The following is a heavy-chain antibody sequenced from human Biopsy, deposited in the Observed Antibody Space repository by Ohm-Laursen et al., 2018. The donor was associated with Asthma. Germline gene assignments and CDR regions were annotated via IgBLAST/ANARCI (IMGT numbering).Heavy chain of an antibody. V-gene: IGHV1-24*01. CDR3: ASDFPKDYVRYNFQF. J-gene: IGHJ4*02. Sequence: ASVKVSCKISGYILTDLSMHWVRQAPGQGLEWMGGHDHEEGGTVNAWRFQGRVTMTEDTSTDTAHMELSSLSSDDTAVHYCASDFPKDYVRYNFQFWGQGTLVTVSS. CDR2: HDHEEGGT. CDR1: GYILTDLS. D-gene: IGHD4-17*01.